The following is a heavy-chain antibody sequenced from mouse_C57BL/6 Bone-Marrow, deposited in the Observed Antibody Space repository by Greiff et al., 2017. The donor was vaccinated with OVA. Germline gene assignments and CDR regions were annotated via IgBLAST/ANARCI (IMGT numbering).Heavy chain of an antibody. V-gene: IGHV4-1*01. CDR3: ARGGHYGSAWFAY. CDR1: GVDFSRYW. D-gene: IGHD1-1*01. Sequence: EADGVDFSRYWMSWVRRAPGKGLEWIGEINPDSSTINYAPSLKDKFIISRDNAKNTLYLQMSKVRSEDTALYYCARGGHYGSAWFAYWGQGTLVTVSA. J-gene: IGHJ3*01. CDR2: INPDSSTI.